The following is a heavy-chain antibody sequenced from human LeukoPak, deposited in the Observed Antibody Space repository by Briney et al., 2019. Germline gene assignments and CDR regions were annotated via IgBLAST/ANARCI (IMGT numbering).Heavy chain of an antibody. J-gene: IGHJ4*02. Sequence: SETLSLTCSVSGASISSYHWSWIRQPAGEGLEWIGRIYTSGRTNYNPSLNSRVTMSLDTSKNQFSLKLNSVTAADTAVYYCARDYSYPDYWGQGALVTVSS. CDR3: ARDYSYPDY. CDR2: IYTSGRT. D-gene: IGHD5-18*01. V-gene: IGHV4-4*07. CDR1: GASISSYH.